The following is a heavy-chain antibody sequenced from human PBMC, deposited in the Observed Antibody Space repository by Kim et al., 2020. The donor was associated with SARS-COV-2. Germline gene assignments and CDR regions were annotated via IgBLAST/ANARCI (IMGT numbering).Heavy chain of an antibody. Sequence: QTFQGRVTIPADESTSTAYMELSSLRSEDTAVYYCARGRSGSYLGDAFDYWGQGTLVTVSS. CDR3: ARGRSGSYLGDAFDY. J-gene: IGHJ4*02. D-gene: IGHD1-26*01. V-gene: IGHV1-69*01.